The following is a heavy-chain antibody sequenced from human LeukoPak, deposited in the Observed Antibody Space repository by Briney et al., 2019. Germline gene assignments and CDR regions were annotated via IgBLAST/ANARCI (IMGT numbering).Heavy chain of an antibody. CDR3: ARSSYSSSSSV. D-gene: IGHD6-6*01. V-gene: IGHV3-9*01. CDR2: ISWNSGSI. Sequence: GGSPRLSCAASGFTFDDYAMHWVRQAPGKGLEWVSGISWNSGSIGYADSVKGRFTISRDNAKNSLYLQINSLRAEDTAVYYCARSSYSSSSSVWGQGTMVTVSS. CDR1: GFTFDDYA. J-gene: IGHJ3*01.